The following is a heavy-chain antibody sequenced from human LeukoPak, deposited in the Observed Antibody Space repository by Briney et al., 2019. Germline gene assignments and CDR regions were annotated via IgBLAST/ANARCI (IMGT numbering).Heavy chain of an antibody. CDR3: ARGFRSGRFGFDI. J-gene: IGHJ3*02. CDR2: INPNGGET. D-gene: IGHD6-19*01. CDR1: GYTFRDYF. V-gene: IGHV1-2*06. Sequence: ASVTVSFKASGYTFRDYFMFWLRQAPSQGLEWMGRINPNGGETKNAQKFQGRLTMTRDTSISTAYMELSGLRSDDAAVFYCARGFRSGRFGFDIWGRGTVVGVSS.